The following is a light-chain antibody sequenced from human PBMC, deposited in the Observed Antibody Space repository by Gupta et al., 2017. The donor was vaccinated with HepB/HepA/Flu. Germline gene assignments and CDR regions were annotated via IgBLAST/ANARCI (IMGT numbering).Light chain of an antibody. J-gene: IGKJ4*01. V-gene: IGKV1-33*01. CDR1: QDIDNY. CDR3: KQVHNLPLT. CDR2: DAS. Sequence: DIPLPQSPSSLSAFVGDRVTITCQASQDIDNYLNWYHQKPGKAPKLLLYDASKLQTGVPSRVSGSGSGTECSLTISRLQPEDIGTEYCKQVHNLPLTCGGGTKVEI.